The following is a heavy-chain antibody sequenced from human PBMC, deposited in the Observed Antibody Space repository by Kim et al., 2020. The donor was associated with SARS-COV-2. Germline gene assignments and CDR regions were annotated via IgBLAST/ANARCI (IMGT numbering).Heavy chain of an antibody. CDR2: ISYDGSDK. CDR3: VRGPETGSFYKRNSFYFYYGMDV. J-gene: IGHJ6*02. CDR1: GFTFSSNG. Sequence: GGSLRLSCAASGFTFSSNGMHWVRQAPGKGLEWVAVISYDGSDKYYADSVKGRVTISRDNTKNTLYLQMSSLRAEDTAVYYCVRGPETGSFYKRNSFYFYYGMDVWGQGTTVTVSS. V-gene: IGHV3-30*04. D-gene: IGHD3-10*01.